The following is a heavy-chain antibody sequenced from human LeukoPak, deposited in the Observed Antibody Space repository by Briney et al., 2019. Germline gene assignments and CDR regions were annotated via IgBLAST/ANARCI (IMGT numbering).Heavy chain of an antibody. V-gene: IGHV3-53*01. CDR2: IYSGGTT. Sequence: GGSLRLSCAASGFTVSSNYMNWVRQAPGKGLEWVSVIYSGGTTYYADSVRGRFTISRDNSKNTLYLQMNSLRAEDTAVYYCARVSEGYGGNSAFDFWGQGTLVTVSS. CDR1: GFTVSSNY. D-gene: IGHD4-23*01. J-gene: IGHJ4*02. CDR3: ARVSEGYGGNSAFDF.